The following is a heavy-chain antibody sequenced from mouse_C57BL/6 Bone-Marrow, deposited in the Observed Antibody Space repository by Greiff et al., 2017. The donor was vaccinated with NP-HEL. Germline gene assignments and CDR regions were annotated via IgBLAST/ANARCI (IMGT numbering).Heavy chain of an antibody. CDR2: INPSNGGT. CDR1: GYTFTSYW. V-gene: IGHV1-53*01. J-gene: IGHJ2*01. D-gene: IGHD2-2*01. CDR3: ARQIYYGYGPYYFDY. Sequence: QVQLQQSGTELVKPGASVKLSCKASGYTFTSYWMHWVKQRPGQGLEWIGNINPSNGGTNYNEKFKSKATLTVDKSSSTAYMQLSSLTSEDSAVYYCARQIYYGYGPYYFDYWGQGTTLTVSS.